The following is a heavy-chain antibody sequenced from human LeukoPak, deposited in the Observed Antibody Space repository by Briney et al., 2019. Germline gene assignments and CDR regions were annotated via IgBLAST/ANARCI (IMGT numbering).Heavy chain of an antibody. J-gene: IGHJ4*02. D-gene: IGHD1-26*01. CDR1: GFTFSSCG. CDR3: ATGGGSFSFANY. Sequence: GRSLRLSCAASGFTFSSCGLHWVRQAPGKGLEWVAVIWYDGTNKYYADSVRGRFTISRDDSKNTLYLQMNSLRAEDTAIYYCATGGGSFSFANYWGQGTLVTVSS. V-gene: IGHV3-33*01. CDR2: IWYDGTNK.